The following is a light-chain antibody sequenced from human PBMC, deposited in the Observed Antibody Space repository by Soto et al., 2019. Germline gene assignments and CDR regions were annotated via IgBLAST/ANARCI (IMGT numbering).Light chain of an antibody. CDR2: EAS. CDR1: QGINND. Sequence: DIQMTQSPSSLSASVGDRVTITCRASQGINNDLAWYQQRPGKAPQRLIYEASSLQSGVPPRFSVSRNGTDFTHTISSQQPEDFATYYCLQHKNYPRTFGGETKVEIE. V-gene: IGKV1-17*01. J-gene: IGKJ4*01. CDR3: LQHKNYPRT.